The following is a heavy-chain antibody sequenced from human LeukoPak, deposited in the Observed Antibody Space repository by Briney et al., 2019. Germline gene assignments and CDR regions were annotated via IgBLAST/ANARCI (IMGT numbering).Heavy chain of an antibody. V-gene: IGHV3-21*04. Sequence: GGSLRLSCAASGFTSSTYTMNWVRQAPGKGLEWVSSINGDGRYIYYADSMKGRFTISRDNAKNSLYLQMNSLRAEDTAVYYCAKWGPYDILTGRINWGQGTLVTVSS. J-gene: IGHJ4*02. CDR2: INGDGRYI. CDR3: AKWGPYDILTGRIN. D-gene: IGHD3-9*01. CDR1: GFTSSTYT.